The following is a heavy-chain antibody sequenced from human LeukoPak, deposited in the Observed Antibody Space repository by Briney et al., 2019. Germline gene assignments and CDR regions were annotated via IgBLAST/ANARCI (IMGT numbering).Heavy chain of an antibody. CDR3: ARSFYGGNSDY. Sequence: SETLSLTCAVSGGSFSAYFWRWIRQPPGKGLEWIGDVGHSGSADYNPSLKSRVTISVDTSKNHFSLKLSSVTAADTAIYYCARSFYGGNSDYWGQGTLLTVSS. D-gene: IGHD4-23*01. V-gene: IGHV4-34*01. CDR1: GGSFSAYF. J-gene: IGHJ4*02. CDR2: VGHSGSA.